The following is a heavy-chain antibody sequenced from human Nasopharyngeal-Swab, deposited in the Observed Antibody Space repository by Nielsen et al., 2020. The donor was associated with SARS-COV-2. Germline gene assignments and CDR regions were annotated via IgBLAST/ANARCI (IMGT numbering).Heavy chain of an antibody. D-gene: IGHD3-10*01. J-gene: IGHJ5*02. CDR2: IYYSGST. V-gene: IGHV4-39*01. Sequence: LETLSLTCTVSGGSISSSSYYWGWIRQPPGKGLEWIGSIYYSGSTYYNPSLKSRVTMSVDTSKNQFSLKLSSVTAADTAVYYCARRELTMVRGAPFDPWGQGTLVTVSS. CDR1: GGSISSSSYY. CDR3: ARRELTMVRGAPFDP.